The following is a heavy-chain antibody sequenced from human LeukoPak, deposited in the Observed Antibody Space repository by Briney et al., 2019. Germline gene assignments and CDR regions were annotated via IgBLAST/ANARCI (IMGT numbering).Heavy chain of an antibody. CDR1: GGSISSYY. Sequence: SETLSLTCTVSGGSISSYYWSWIRQPPGKGLEWIGYIYPSGSTYYNPSLKSRVTISVDRSKNQFSLKLSSVTAADTAVYYCARGEDYYYYGMDVWGQGTTVTVSS. J-gene: IGHJ6*02. V-gene: IGHV4-4*09. CDR3: ARGEDYYYYGMDV. D-gene: IGHD3-10*01. CDR2: IYPSGST.